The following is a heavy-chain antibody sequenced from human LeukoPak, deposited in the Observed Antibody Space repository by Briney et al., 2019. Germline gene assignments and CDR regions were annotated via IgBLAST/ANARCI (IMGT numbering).Heavy chain of an antibody. CDR3: ARSSSSPRPIDY. CDR2: IYTSGST. Sequence: SQTLSLTCTVSGGSISSGSYYWSWIRQPAGKGLEWIGRIYTSGSTNYNPSLKSRVTISVDTSKNQFSLKLSSVTAADTAVYYCARSSSSPRPIDYWGQGTLVTVSS. D-gene: IGHD6-6*01. J-gene: IGHJ4*02. V-gene: IGHV4-61*02. CDR1: GGSISSGSYY.